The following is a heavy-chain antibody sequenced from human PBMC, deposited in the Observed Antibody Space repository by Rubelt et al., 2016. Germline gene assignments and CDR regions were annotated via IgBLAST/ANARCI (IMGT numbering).Heavy chain of an antibody. Sequence: QVQLVQSGAEVKKPGASVKVSCKASGYTFTSYGISWVRQAPGQGLEWMGWISAYNGNTNYAQKPQGRVTMTTETSTSTAYMELRSLRSDDTAVYYCARVEYYYDSSGYSDYWGQGTLVTVSS. CDR3: ARVEYYYDSSGYSDY. J-gene: IGHJ4*02. V-gene: IGHV1-18*01. D-gene: IGHD3-22*01. CDR2: ISAYNGNT. CDR1: GYTFTSYG.